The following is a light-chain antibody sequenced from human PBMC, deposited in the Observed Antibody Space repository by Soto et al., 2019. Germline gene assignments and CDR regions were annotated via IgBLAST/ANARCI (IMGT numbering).Light chain of an antibody. J-gene: IGKJ1*01. CDR1: QSISSW. CDR3: QQYNSYSGT. Sequence: DIQMTQSPSTLPASVGDRVTITCRASQSISSWLAWYQQKPGKAPKLLIYKASSLESGVPSRFSGSGSGTEFTLTISSLQPDDFATYYCQQYNSYSGTFGQGTKVDIK. V-gene: IGKV1-5*03. CDR2: KAS.